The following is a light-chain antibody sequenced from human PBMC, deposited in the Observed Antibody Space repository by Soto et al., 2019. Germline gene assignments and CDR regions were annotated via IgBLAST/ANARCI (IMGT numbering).Light chain of an antibody. CDR3: QQYNNWPPYT. Sequence: EIVMTQSPATLSVSPGERATLSCRASQSGSSNLAWYQQKPGQAPRLLIYGASTRSTGIPARFSGSGSGTEFSLTISSLQSEDFAVYYCQQYNNWPPYTFGQGTKLEIK. V-gene: IGKV3-15*01. CDR1: QSGSSN. CDR2: GAS. J-gene: IGKJ2*01.